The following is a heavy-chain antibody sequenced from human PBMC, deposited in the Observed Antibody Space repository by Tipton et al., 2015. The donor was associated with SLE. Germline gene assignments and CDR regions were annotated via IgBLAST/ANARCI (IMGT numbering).Heavy chain of an antibody. Sequence: SLRLSCAASGFTFSSYAMHWVRQAPGKGLEWVAVISYDGSNKYYADSVKGRFTISRDNSKNTLYLQMNSLRAEDTAVYYCARAYCSSTSCLYFDYWGQGTLVTVSS. CDR3: ARAYCSSTSCLYFDY. V-gene: IGHV3-30-3*01. D-gene: IGHD2-2*01. CDR2: ISYDGSNK. J-gene: IGHJ4*02. CDR1: GFTFSSYA.